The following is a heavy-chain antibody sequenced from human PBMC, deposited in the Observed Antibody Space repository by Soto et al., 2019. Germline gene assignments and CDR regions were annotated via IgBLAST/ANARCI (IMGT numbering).Heavy chain of an antibody. Sequence: EVQLLESGGGLVQPWGSLRLSCVASGFIFSSYAMTWVRQAPGKGLECVSGISGSGSRTYYADSVKGRFTITRDNSKNTVYLEMNSLRAEDTAVYYCAQGTPYCGGDCYFDSWGQGTLVTVSS. J-gene: IGHJ5*01. CDR3: AQGTPYCGGDCYFDS. CDR2: ISGSGSRT. V-gene: IGHV3-23*01. D-gene: IGHD2-21*02. CDR1: GFIFSSYA.